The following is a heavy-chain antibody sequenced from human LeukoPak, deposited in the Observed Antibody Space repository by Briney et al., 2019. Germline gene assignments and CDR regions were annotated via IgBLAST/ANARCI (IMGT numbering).Heavy chain of an antibody. CDR1: GGSISSYGYY. Sequence: SETLSLTCTVSGGSISSYGYYWSWIRQDPGKGLEWIGNIHHSGTAYYNPSLKSRVTISVDTSKNQFSLKVNSVTAADTAVYCCARVTDYDFWSGFPDYWGPGTPVIVTS. D-gene: IGHD3-3*01. CDR2: IHHSGTA. V-gene: IGHV4-31*03. CDR3: ARVTDYDFWSGFPDY. J-gene: IGHJ4*02.